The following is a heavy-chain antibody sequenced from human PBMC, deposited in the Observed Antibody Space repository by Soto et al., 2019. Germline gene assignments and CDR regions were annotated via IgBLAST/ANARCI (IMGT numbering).Heavy chain of an antibody. Sequence: VQLLESGGGLVQPGGSLRLSCAASGFTFSSYGMHWVRQAPGKGLEWVAVISYDGSNKYYADSVKGRFTISRDNSKNTLYLQMNSLRAEDTAVYYCAKDLSSYGGPHDYWGQGTLVTVSS. J-gene: IGHJ4*02. CDR1: GFTFSSYG. V-gene: IGHV3-30*18. CDR2: ISYDGSNK. D-gene: IGHD4-17*01. CDR3: AKDLSSYGGPHDY.